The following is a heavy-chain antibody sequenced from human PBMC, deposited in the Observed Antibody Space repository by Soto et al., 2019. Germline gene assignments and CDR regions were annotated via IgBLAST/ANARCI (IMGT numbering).Heavy chain of an antibody. CDR3: ATDYYGSGTYPYYHYGMDV. D-gene: IGHD3-10*01. CDR1: GYTFTSYY. Sequence: ASVKVSCKASGYTFTSYYMHWVRQAPGQGLEWMGIINPSGGRTTYAQKFQGRVTVTRDTSTSTVYMELNSLRSEDTAVYYCATDYYGSGTYPYYHYGMDVWGQVPTVPVSP. V-gene: IGHV1-46*01. CDR2: INPSGGRT. J-gene: IGHJ6*01.